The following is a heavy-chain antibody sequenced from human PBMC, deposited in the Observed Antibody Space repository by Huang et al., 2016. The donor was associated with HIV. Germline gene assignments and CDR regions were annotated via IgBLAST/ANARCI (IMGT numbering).Heavy chain of an antibody. CDR2: INPSGGTT. D-gene: IGHD5-18*01. Sequence: QVQLVQSGAEVKRPGASVKVSCKASGYTFITYYIHWVRQAPGQGLEWRGVINPSGGTTSYAQKFQGRVTMTRDTSTSTVYMEVSSLRSDDTAVYFCARGDVDTAMLLDYWGQGTLVTVAS. CDR1: GYTFITYY. CDR3: ARGDVDTAMLLDY. V-gene: IGHV1-46*01. J-gene: IGHJ4*02.